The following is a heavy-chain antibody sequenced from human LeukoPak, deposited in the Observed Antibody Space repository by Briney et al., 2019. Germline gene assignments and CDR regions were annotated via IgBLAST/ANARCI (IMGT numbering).Heavy chain of an antibody. CDR3: ARVRFDGYVWFDP. J-gene: IGHJ5*02. D-gene: IGHD5-12*01. CDR1: GFTVSSNY. Sequence: PGGSLRLSCAASGFTVSSNYMSWVRQAPGKGLEWVSVIYSGGSTYYADSVKGRFIISRDNSKNTLYLQMNSLRAEDTAVYYCARVRFDGYVWFDPWGQGTLVTVSS. V-gene: IGHV3-66*01. CDR2: IYSGGST.